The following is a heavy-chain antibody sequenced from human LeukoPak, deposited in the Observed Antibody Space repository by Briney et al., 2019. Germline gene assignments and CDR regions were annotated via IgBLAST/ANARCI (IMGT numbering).Heavy chain of an antibody. CDR2: ISSNGGYI. CDR3: ARISSDSISYYDH. D-gene: IGHD3-22*01. Sequence: GGSLRLSCAASGFSFSRYTMDWVRQAPGKGLEWVSSISSNGGYIYYADSVKGRFTISRDNAKNSLYLQMNSLRAEDTAVYYCARISSDSISYYDHWGQGTPVTVSS. V-gene: IGHV3-21*01. CDR1: GFSFSRYT. J-gene: IGHJ4*02.